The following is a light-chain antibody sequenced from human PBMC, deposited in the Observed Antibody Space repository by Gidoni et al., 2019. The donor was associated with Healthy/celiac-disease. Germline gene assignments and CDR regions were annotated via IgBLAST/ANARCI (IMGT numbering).Light chain of an antibody. Sequence: IQITQSPSTLSASVGDRVTITCRASQSISSWLAWYQQKPGKAPKLLIYKASSLESGVPSRFSGSGSGTEFTITISSLKPDDFATYYCQQYNSYSRTFXQXTKLEIK. V-gene: IGKV1-5*03. CDR3: QQYNSYSRT. J-gene: IGKJ2*01. CDR1: QSISSW. CDR2: KAS.